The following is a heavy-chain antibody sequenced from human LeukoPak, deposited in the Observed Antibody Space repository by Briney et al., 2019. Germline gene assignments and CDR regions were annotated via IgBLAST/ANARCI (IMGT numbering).Heavy chain of an antibody. Sequence: SVKVSCKASGGTFSSYAISWVRQAPGQGLEWMGGIIPIFGTANYAQEFQGRVTITTDESTSTAYMELSSLRSEDTAVYYCARGGSSGWVDYWGQGTLVTVSS. CDR1: GGTFSSYA. J-gene: IGHJ4*02. CDR2: IIPIFGTA. CDR3: ARGGSSGWVDY. V-gene: IGHV1-69*05. D-gene: IGHD6-19*01.